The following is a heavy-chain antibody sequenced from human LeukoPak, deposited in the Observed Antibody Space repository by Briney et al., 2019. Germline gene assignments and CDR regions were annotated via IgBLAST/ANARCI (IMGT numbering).Heavy chain of an antibody. V-gene: IGHV3-23*01. J-gene: IGHJ6*02. Sequence: GGSLRLSCVASGFTFSSYIMTWVRQAPGKGLEWVSTIKGSAEATFYADSVKGRFTISRDNSKNTLYLQMNSLRAEDTAVYYCAKTKTSHGDVWGQGTTVTVSS. D-gene: IGHD2-2*01. CDR1: GFTFSSYI. CDR2: IKGSAEAT. CDR3: AKTKTSHGDV.